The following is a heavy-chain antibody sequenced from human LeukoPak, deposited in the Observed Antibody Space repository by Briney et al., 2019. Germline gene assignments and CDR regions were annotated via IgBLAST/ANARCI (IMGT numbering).Heavy chain of an antibody. Sequence: ASVKVSCKASGYTFTSYYMHWVRQAPGQGLEWMGIINPSGGSTSYALKFQGRVTMTRDMSTSTVYMELSSLRSEDTAVYYCARPPAEGYYFDYWGQGTLVTVSS. CDR2: INPSGGST. CDR1: GYTFTSYY. V-gene: IGHV1-46*01. CDR3: ARPPAEGYYFDY. J-gene: IGHJ4*02. D-gene: IGHD3-22*01.